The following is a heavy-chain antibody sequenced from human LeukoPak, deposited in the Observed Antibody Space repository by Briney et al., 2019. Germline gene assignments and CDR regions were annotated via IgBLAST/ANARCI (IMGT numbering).Heavy chain of an antibody. D-gene: IGHD5-24*01. CDR2: INSGGST. J-gene: IGHJ4*02. V-gene: IGHV3-53*01. CDR1: GFTVSSNY. CDR3: ARVEMATIFDY. Sequence: HPGGSLRLSCAASGFTVSSNYMSWVRQAPGKGLEWVSVINSGGSTYYADSVKGRFTISRDNSKNTLYLQMNSLRAEDTAVYYCARVEMATIFDYWGQGTLVTVSS.